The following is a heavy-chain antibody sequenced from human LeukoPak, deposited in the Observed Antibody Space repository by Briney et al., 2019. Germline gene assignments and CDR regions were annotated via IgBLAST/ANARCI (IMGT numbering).Heavy chain of an antibody. CDR3: ARDDRTYYYGSGSYQGY. CDR2: ISSSSSTI. J-gene: IGHJ4*02. Sequence: GSLRLSCAASGFTFSSYSMNWVRQAPGKGLEWVSYISSSSSTIYYADSVKGRFTISRDNSKNTLYLQMNSLRAEDTAVYYCARDDRTYYYGSGSYQGYWGQGTLVTVSS. V-gene: IGHV3-48*01. D-gene: IGHD3-10*01. CDR1: GFTFSSYS.